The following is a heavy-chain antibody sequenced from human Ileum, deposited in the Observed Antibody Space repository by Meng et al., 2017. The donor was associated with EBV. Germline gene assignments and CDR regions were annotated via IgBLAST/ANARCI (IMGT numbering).Heavy chain of an antibody. J-gene: IGHJ5*02. D-gene: IGHD2-15*01. V-gene: IGHV1-46*03. CDR1: GYSFTSHW. CDR3: ARDLSSADMYCWFDP. Sequence: QVQLVQPGAEVKKPXASLRVSCKXSGYSFTSHWMHWVRQAPGQGLEWMGIINPNDGTTIYEQKFQGRVTVTRDTSTSTVYLELSSLRSEDTAVYYCARDLSSADMYCWFDPWGQGTLVNVSS. CDR2: INPNDGTT.